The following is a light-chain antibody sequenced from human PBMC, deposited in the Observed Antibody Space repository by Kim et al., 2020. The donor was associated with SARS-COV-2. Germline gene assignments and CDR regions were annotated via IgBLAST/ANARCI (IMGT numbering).Light chain of an antibody. V-gene: IGLV3-21*04. CDR3: PACYATTDPHGYV. Sequence: SYELTQPPSVSVAPGKTATITCGGNNIGTKSVHWYQQKPGQAPVLVIYYDSDRPSGIPERSSGSNSGNTATLTISRVEAGDEADYYCPACYATTDPHGYV. CDR2: YDS. CDR1: NIGTKS. J-gene: IGLJ1*01.